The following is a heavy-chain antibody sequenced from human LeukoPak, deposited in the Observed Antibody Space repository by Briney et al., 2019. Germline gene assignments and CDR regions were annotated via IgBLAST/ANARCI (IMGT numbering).Heavy chain of an antibody. D-gene: IGHD1-1*01. J-gene: IGHJ4*02. Sequence: PGGSLRLSCAASGFIFSNYAMTWVRQAPGKGLEWVSAIGGRGVSTSYADSVRGRFTISRDNSKNTLYLQMNSLRAEDTAVYYCAKAASGNWNDVSDYWGQGTLVTVSS. CDR1: GFIFSNYA. CDR3: AKAASGNWNDVSDY. V-gene: IGHV3-23*01. CDR2: IGGRGVST.